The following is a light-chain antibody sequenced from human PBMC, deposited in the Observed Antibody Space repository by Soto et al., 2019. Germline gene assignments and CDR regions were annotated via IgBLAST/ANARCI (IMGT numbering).Light chain of an antibody. Sequence: SALTQPASVSGSPGQSITISCTGTNSDVGSYKFVSWYQQHPGKVPKLIIYEATKRPSGLSNRFSGSKSGNTASLTISGLQAEDEADYYCCSFAGGGATWVFGGGTKVTVL. J-gene: IGLJ3*02. CDR2: EAT. CDR3: CSFAGGGATWV. CDR1: NSDVGSYKF. V-gene: IGLV2-23*01.